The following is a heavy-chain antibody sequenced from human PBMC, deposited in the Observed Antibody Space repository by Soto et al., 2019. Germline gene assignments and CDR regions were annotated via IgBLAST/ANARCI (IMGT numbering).Heavy chain of an antibody. J-gene: IGHJ4*02. CDR2: ISYDGSNK. D-gene: IGHD3-9*01. V-gene: IGHV3-30-3*01. CDR1: GFTFSSYA. CDR3: ARENNRYFDRPHFDY. Sequence: GGSLRLSCAASGFTFSSYAMHWVRQAPGKGLEWVAVISYDGSNKYYADSVKGRFTISRDNSKNTLYLQMNSLRAEDTAVYYCARENNRYFDRPHFDYWGQGTLGTVSS.